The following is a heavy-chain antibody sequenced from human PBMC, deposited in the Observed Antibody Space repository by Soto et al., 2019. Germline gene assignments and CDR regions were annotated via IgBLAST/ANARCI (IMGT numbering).Heavy chain of an antibody. Sequence: QLLLQESGPGLVKSSETLSLTCAVSSDSISSTKWWSWARQSPGKGLEWIGEIYPSGSTNYNPSLRSRVTIAEDRSKNQFPLQLASVTAADTAVYYCARSWNDYLFYWGQGTLVTVSS. J-gene: IGHJ4*02. D-gene: IGHD4-17*01. CDR1: SDSISSTKW. CDR3: ARSWNDYLFY. V-gene: IGHV4-4*02. CDR2: IYPSGST.